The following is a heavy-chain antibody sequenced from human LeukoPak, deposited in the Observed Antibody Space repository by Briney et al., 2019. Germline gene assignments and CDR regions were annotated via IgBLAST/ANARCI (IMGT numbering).Heavy chain of an antibody. CDR3: ANQPSLRLSWFDP. Sequence: ETLALTWAVFGGSFRGYFLRWIRQPPGKGVEGIGEINHSGSTNYNPSLKSRVTISVDTSKNQFSLKLSSVTAADTAVYYCANQPSLRLSWFDPWGQGTLVTVSS. CDR1: GGSFRGYF. V-gene: IGHV4-34*01. CDR2: INHSGST. D-gene: IGHD1-14*01. J-gene: IGHJ5*02.